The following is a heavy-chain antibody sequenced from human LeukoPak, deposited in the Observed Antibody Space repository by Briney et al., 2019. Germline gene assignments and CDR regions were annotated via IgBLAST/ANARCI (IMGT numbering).Heavy chain of an antibody. CDR3: AKGPGGDIVVVPAAFDY. Sequence: GGSLRLSCAASGFTFSSYGMHWVRQAPGKGLEWVAFIRYDGSNKYFADSVKGRFTISRDNSKNTLYLQMNSLRAEDTAVYYCAKGPGGDIVVVPAAFDYWGQGTLVTVSS. CDR1: GFTFSSYG. CDR2: IRYDGSNK. J-gene: IGHJ4*02. V-gene: IGHV3-30*02. D-gene: IGHD2-2*01.